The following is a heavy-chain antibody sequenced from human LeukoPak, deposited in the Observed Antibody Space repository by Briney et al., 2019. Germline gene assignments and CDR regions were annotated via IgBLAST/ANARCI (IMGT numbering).Heavy chain of an antibody. CDR2: IIPIFGTA. Sequence: ASVKVSCKASGGTFSSYAISWVRQAPGQGLEWMGGIIPIFGTANYAQKFQGRVTITADESTSTAYVELSSLRSEDTAVYYCAKGDYVYHGMDVWGQGTTVTVSS. CDR1: GGTFSSYA. V-gene: IGHV1-69*13. J-gene: IGHJ6*02. CDR3: AKGDYVYHGMDV.